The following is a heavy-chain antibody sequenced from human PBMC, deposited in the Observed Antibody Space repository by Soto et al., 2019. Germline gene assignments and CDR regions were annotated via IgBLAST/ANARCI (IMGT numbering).Heavy chain of an antibody. CDR1: GGSISSGGYY. Sequence: SETLSLTCTVSGGSISSGGYYWSWIRQHPGKGLEWIGYIYYSGSTYYNPSLKSRVTISVDTSKNQFSLKLSSVTAADTAVYYCARDRGGVYAAAGTDNWFDPWGQGTLVTVSS. D-gene: IGHD6-13*01. CDR2: IYYSGST. V-gene: IGHV4-31*03. CDR3: ARDRGGVYAAAGTDNWFDP. J-gene: IGHJ5*02.